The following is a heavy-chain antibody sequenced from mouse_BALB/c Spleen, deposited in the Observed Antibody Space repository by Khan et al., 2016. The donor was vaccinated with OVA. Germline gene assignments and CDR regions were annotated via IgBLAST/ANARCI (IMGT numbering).Heavy chain of an antibody. D-gene: IGHD1-1*01. CDR3: ARGDFLRRLRGMDY. V-gene: IGHV1S137*01. J-gene: IGHJ4*01. CDR1: GDTFSDYA. Sequence: QVQLKQSGPEVVRPGVSVKISCKGSGDTFSDYAMHWVKQSHAKSLEWIGVISIYNGNTNYTQKFKGKSTMSVDKSSSTAYLELARLTSEESAIYYYARGDFLRRLRGMDYWGQGTSVTVSS. CDR2: ISIYNGNT.